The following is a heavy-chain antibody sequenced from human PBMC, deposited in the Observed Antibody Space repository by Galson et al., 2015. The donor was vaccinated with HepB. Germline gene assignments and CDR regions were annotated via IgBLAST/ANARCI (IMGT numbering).Heavy chain of an antibody. CDR1: GYTFTNYG. D-gene: IGHD3-16*02. Sequence: SVKVSCKASGYTFTNYGIIWVRQAPGQGLEWMGWITPYNGNTKYAQKLQGRVTMTTDTSTSTAYMELRSLRSDDTAVYYCARGGRLGELSSPDYWGQGTLVTVS. CDR3: ARGGRLGELSSPDY. J-gene: IGHJ4*02. CDR2: ITPYNGNT. V-gene: IGHV1-18*01.